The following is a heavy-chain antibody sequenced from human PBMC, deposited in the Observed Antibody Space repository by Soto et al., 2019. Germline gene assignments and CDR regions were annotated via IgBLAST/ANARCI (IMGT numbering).Heavy chain of an antibody. CDR3: ASDVHYVGCCGTGPSYDYFDS. V-gene: IGHV1-46*01. D-gene: IGHD2-21*01. CDR1: GYTFTSSY. J-gene: IGHJ4*02. Sequence: GASLKVSCKASGYTFTSSYMHCVRQAPGQGLEWMGIINPSGGSTSYVQKFQGRVTMTRDTSTRTVYMELSMLMSEDTAVYYCASDVHYVGCCGTGPSYDYFDSWGQGTLVTVSS. CDR2: INPSGGST.